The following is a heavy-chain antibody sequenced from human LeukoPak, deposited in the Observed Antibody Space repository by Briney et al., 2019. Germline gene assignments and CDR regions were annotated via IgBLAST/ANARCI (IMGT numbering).Heavy chain of an antibody. Sequence: GGSLRLSCAASGFTFSSYGMHWVRQAPGKGLEWVAFIRYDGSNKYYADSVKGRFTISRDNSKNTLYLQMNSLRAEDTAVYYCASWYSSSWYRGNWFDPWGQGTLITVSS. D-gene: IGHD6-13*01. CDR1: GFTFSSYG. CDR2: IRYDGSNK. V-gene: IGHV3-30*02. CDR3: ASWYSSSWYRGNWFDP. J-gene: IGHJ5*02.